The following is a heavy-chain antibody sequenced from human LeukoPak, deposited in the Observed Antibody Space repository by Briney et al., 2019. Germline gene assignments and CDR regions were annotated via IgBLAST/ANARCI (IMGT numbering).Heavy chain of an antibody. CDR1: GGSFSGYY. Sequence: SETLSLTCAVYGGSFSGYYWGWIRQPPGKGLEWIGSIYYSGSTYYNPSLKSRVTISVDTSKNQFSLKLGSVTAADTAVYYCARQAREMVGATLDYWGQGTLVTVSS. J-gene: IGHJ4*02. V-gene: IGHV4-39*01. CDR3: ARQAREMVGATLDY. CDR2: IYYSGST. D-gene: IGHD1-26*01.